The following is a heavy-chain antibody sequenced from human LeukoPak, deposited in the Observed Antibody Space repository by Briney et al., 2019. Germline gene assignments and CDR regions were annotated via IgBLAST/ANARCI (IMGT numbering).Heavy chain of an antibody. CDR2: ISAYNGNT. Sequence: ASVKVSCKASGYTFTSYGISWVRQAPGQGLEWMGWISAYNGNTNYAQKLQGRVTMTTDTSTSTAYMELRSLRSDDTAVYYCARDGAAAGDSYYYGMDVWGQGTTVTVSS. CDR1: GYTFTSYG. J-gene: IGHJ6*02. V-gene: IGHV1-18*01. CDR3: ARDGAAAGDSYYYGMDV. D-gene: IGHD6-13*01.